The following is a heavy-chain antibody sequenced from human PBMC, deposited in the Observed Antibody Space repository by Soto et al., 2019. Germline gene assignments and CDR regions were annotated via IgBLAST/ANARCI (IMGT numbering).Heavy chain of an antibody. CDR3: ARRTLGSSIGIGDF. CDR1: GYTFTSYG. Sequence: QVQLVQSGAEVKKPGASVKVSCKASGYTFTSYGISWVRQAPGQGLEWMGCISGDDGNTDYAQNLLDRVTLTADTSTSTAYMEMRSLRSDDTAIYYCARRTLGSSIGIGDFWGQAALVTVSS. D-gene: IGHD1-1*01. CDR2: ISGDDGNT. J-gene: IGHJ4*02. V-gene: IGHV1-18*01.